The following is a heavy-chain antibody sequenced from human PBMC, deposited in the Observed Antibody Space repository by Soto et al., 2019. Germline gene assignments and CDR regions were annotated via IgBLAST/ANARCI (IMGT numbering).Heavy chain of an antibody. CDR1: GGSISSGDYY. V-gene: IGHV4-39*07. J-gene: IGHJ5*02. CDR3: ARGAPYSSSWYGPNWFGP. Sequence: SETLSLTCTVSGGSISSGDYYWSWIRQPPGKGLEWIGEINHSGSTNYNPSLKSRVTISVDMSKNQFSLKLSSVTAADTAVYSCARGAPYSSSWYGPNWFGPWGQGTLVTVSS. CDR2: INHSGST. D-gene: IGHD6-13*01.